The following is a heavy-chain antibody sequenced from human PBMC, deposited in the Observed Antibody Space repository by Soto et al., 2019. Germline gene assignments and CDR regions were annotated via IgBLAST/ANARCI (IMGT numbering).Heavy chain of an antibody. CDR2: ISGSGGST. J-gene: IGHJ4*02. CDR1: GFTFSSYA. D-gene: IGHD1-1*01. Sequence: EVQLLESGGGLVQPGGSLRLSCAASGFTFSSYAMSWVRQAPGKGLEWVSAISGSGGSTYYADSVKGRFTISRDNAKNSLYLQMNSLGAEDTVVYDCETVGAHWHDASYFDDWGQGTLVTASS. CDR3: ETVGAHWHDASYFDD. V-gene: IGHV3-23*01.